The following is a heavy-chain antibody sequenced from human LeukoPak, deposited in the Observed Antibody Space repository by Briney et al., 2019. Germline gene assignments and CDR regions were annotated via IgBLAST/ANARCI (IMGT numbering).Heavy chain of an antibody. CDR3: ARDRAVGFLITFGGVISDY. Sequence: ASVKVSCKASGYTFTGYYMHWVRQAPGQGLEWMGWINLNSGDTNYAQKFQGRVTMTRDTAISTAYMELSRLRSDDTAVYYCARDRAVGFLITFGGVISDYWGQGTLVTVSS. CDR1: GYTFTGYY. CDR2: INLNSGDT. D-gene: IGHD3-16*02. V-gene: IGHV1-2*02. J-gene: IGHJ4*02.